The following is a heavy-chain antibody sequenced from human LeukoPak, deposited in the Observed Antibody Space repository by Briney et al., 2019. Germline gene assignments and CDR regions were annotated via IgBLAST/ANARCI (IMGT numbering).Heavy chain of an antibody. J-gene: IGHJ3*02. D-gene: IGHD1-1*01. CDR2: IYYSGST. CDR1: GGSISSHY. V-gene: IGHV4-59*11. CDR3: ARGTSGFSGAFDI. Sequence: PSETLSLTCTVSGGSISSHYWSWIRQPPGKGLEWIGYIYYSGSTNYNPSLKSRVTISVDTSKNQFSLKLSSVTAADTAVYYCARGTSGFSGAFDIWGQGTMVTVSS.